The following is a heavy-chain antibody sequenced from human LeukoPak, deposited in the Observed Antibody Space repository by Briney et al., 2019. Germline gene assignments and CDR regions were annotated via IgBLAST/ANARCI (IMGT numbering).Heavy chain of an antibody. V-gene: IGHV4-34*01. CDR2: IYHTGST. CDR3: ARVRGYSYGFDY. CDR1: GGSFSNYY. J-gene: IGHJ4*02. D-gene: IGHD5-18*01. Sequence: SETLSLTCAVYGGSFSNYYWSWIRQPPGKGLEWIGDIYHTGSTTYSPSLKSRVTISVDTSKNQFSLKLSSVTAADTAVYYCARVRGYSYGFDYWGQGTLVTVSS.